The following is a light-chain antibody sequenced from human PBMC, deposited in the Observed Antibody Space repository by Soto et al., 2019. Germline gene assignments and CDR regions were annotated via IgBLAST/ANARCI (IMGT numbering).Light chain of an antibody. J-gene: IGLJ1*01. CDR3: AAWDDSLNARYV. CDR1: SSNIATKS. Sequence: QSVLTQPPSASGTPGQRVTISCSGSSSNIATKSVNWYQQRPGTAPKLLIYSNSQRSSGVPDRFSGSKSGTSASLAIRGLQSEDEADYYCAAWDDSLNARYVFGTGTKLTVL. V-gene: IGLV1-44*01. CDR2: SNS.